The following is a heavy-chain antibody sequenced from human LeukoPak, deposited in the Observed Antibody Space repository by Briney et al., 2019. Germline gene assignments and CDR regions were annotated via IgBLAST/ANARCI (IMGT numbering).Heavy chain of an antibody. V-gene: IGHV3-23*01. D-gene: IGHD2-2*01. CDR3: VKDRPCETCMPMDA. CDR2: LGRSGEYK. Sequence: GGSLRLSCAASGFRFTDYSLSWVRQAPGKGLEWVAGLGRSGEYKYYADSVKGRFTISRDNSKDTVSLQMNSLRAEDSAIYFCVKDRPCETCMPMDAWGQGTTVTVSS. J-gene: IGHJ6*02. CDR1: GFRFTDYS.